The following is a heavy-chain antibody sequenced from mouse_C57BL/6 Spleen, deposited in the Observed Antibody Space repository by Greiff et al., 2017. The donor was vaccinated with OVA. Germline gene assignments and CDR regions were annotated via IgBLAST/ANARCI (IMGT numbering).Heavy chain of an antibody. D-gene: IGHD1-1*01. CDR2: INPNYGTT. CDR3: ASGYAGSRGPYFDV. V-gene: IGHV1-39*01. Sequence: VQLQQSGPELVKPGASVKISCKASGYSFTDYNMNWVKQSNGKSLEWIGVINPNYGTTSYNQKFKGKATLTVDQSSSTAYMQLNSLTSEDSSVYYSASGYAGSRGPYFDVWGTGTTVTVSS. J-gene: IGHJ1*03. CDR1: GYSFTDYN.